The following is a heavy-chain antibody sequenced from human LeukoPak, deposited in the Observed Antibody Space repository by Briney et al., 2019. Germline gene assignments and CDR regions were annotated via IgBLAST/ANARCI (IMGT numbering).Heavy chain of an antibody. CDR3: ARDPVDWNYYKDAFDI. CDR2: IYYSGST. D-gene: IGHD1-7*01. J-gene: IGHJ3*02. CDR1: GGSISSSSYY. Sequence: SETLSLTCTVSGGSISSSSYYWGWIRQPPGKGLEWIGSIYYSGSTYYNPSLKSRVTISVDTSKNQFSLKLSSVTAADTAVYYCARDPVDWNYYKDAFDIWGQGTMVTVSS. V-gene: IGHV4-39*07.